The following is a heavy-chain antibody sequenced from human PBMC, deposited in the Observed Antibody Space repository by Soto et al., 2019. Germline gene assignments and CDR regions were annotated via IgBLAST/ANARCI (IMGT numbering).Heavy chain of an antibody. V-gene: IGHV4-39*01. J-gene: IGHJ4*02. CDR3: ARHFSVDYFDY. CDR2: IYYSGTT. Sequence: SETLSLTCTVSGDSITSNSYFWAWIRQPPGKGLEWIGSIYYSGTTYYNPSLKSRVTISVDRSKNQFSLKLSSVTAADTAVYYGARHFSVDYFDYWGQGALVTVSS. CDR1: GDSITSNSYF.